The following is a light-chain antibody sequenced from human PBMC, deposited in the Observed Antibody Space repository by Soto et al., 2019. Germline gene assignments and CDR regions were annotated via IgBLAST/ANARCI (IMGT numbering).Light chain of an antibody. J-gene: IGLJ1*01. V-gene: IGLV2-14*03. CDR2: DVS. CDR3: SSYTSSSTLV. CDR1: SSDVGGYKY. Sequence: QSVLTQPSSVSGSPGQSITISCTGTSSDVGGYKYVSWYQQYPAKAPKLMIYDVSNRPSGVSNRFSGSKSGNTASLTISGLQADDEADYSCSSYTSSSTLVFGTGTKVTVL.